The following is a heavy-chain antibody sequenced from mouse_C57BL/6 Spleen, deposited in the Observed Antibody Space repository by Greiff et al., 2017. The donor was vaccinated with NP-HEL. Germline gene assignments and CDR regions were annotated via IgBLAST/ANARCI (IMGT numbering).Heavy chain of an antibody. CDR2: IYPGNSDT. D-gene: IGHD3-2*02. Sequence: VQLQQSGTVLARPGASVKMSCKTSGYTFTSYWMHWVKQRPGQGLEWIGAIYPGNSDTSYNQKFKGKAKLTAVTSASTAYMELSSLTNEDSAVYYCTREGVTAQASFAYWGQGTLVTVSA. CDR3: TREGVTAQASFAY. V-gene: IGHV1-5*01. CDR1: GYTFTSYW. J-gene: IGHJ3*01.